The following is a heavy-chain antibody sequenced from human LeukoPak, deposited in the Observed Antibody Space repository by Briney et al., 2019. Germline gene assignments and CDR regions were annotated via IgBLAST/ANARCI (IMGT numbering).Heavy chain of an antibody. Sequence: SETLSLTCTVSGYSISSAYYWGWIRQPPGKGLEWIGSIYHSGSTCYNPSLKSRVTISVDRSKNQFSLKLSSVTAADTAVYYCARVFPTTYYYDSSGYYDAFDIWGQGTMVTVSS. V-gene: IGHV4-38-2*02. CDR3: ARVFPTTYYYDSSGYYDAFDI. J-gene: IGHJ3*02. CDR2: IYHSGST. D-gene: IGHD3-22*01. CDR1: GYSISSAYY.